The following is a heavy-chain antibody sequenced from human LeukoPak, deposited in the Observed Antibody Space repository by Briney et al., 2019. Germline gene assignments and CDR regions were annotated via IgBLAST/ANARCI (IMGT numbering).Heavy chain of an antibody. CDR1: GYTFTGYY. CDR3: ARASRLRCNWFDP. Sequence: GASVKVSCTASGYTFTGYYMHWMRQAPGQGLEWMGWMNPNSGNTGYAQKFQGRVTITRNTSISTAYMELSSLRSEDTAVYYCARASRLRCNWFDPWGQGTLVTVSS. CDR2: MNPNSGNT. J-gene: IGHJ5*02. V-gene: IGHV1-8*03. D-gene: IGHD4-17*01.